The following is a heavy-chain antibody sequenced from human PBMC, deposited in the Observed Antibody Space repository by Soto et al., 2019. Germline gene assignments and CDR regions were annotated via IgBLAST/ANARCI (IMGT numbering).Heavy chain of an antibody. D-gene: IGHD3-3*01. J-gene: IGHJ4*02. Sequence: TLSLTCTVSGGSISSYYWSWIRQPPGKGLEWIGYIYYSGSTNYNPSLKSRVTISVDTSKNQFSLKLSSVTAADTAVYYCARHSYDFWSGYSPNYYFDYWGQGTLVTVSS. CDR1: GGSISSYY. V-gene: IGHV4-59*08. CDR2: IYYSGST. CDR3: ARHSYDFWSGYSPNYYFDY.